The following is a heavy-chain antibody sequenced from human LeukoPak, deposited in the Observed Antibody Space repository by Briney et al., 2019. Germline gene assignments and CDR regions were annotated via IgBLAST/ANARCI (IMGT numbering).Heavy chain of an antibody. Sequence: SETLSLTCAVYGGSFNGYYWTWIRQPPGKGLEWIGYIYYSGSTNYNPSLKSRVTISVDTSKNQFSLKLSSVTAADTAVYYCAGTYDLYGMDVWGQGTTVTVSS. CDR3: AGTYDLYGMDV. V-gene: IGHV4-59*08. D-gene: IGHD1-1*01. J-gene: IGHJ6*02. CDR2: IYYSGST. CDR1: GGSFNGYY.